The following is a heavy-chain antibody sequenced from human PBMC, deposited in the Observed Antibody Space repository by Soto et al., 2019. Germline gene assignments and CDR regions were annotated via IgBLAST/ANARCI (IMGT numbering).Heavy chain of an antibody. CDR2: IIPILGIA. Sequence: QAQLVQSGAEVQKPGSSVKVSCKASGGTFSTYIISWVRQAPGQGLEWMGRIIPILGIANYAQNFQGRVTITADKSTSTVYMELSSLRSEDTAVYYCAREDYYGAGSYYNNDAFAIWGQGTRVTVSS. J-gene: IGHJ3*02. CDR1: GGTFSTYI. D-gene: IGHD3-10*01. CDR3: AREDYYGAGSYYNNDAFAI. V-gene: IGHV1-69*08.